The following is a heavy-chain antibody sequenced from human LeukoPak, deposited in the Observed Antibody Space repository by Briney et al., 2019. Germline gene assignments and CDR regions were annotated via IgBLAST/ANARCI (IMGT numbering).Heavy chain of an antibody. D-gene: IGHD3-10*01. Sequence: GGSLRLSCAASGFTFSNAWMSWVRQAPGKGLEWVGRIKSKTDGGTTDYAAPVKGRFTISRDDSKNTLYLQMNSLRAEDTAVYYCAKSSGRDSRLADYWGQGTLVTVSS. CDR2: IKSKTDGGTT. CDR3: AKSSGRDSRLADY. CDR1: GFTFSNAW. V-gene: IGHV3-15*01. J-gene: IGHJ4*02.